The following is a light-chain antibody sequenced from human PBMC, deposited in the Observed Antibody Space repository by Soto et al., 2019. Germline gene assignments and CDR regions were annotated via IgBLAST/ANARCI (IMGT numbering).Light chain of an antibody. CDR3: HQYGGSPQT. Sequence: EIVLTQSPGTLSLSPGERATLSCRASQSGSNYLAWYQRKPGQAPRLLIYGASSRATGIPDRFSGSGSGTVFALTISRLEPEDFAVYYCHQYGGSPQTFGQGTKVEIK. CDR1: QSGSNY. J-gene: IGKJ1*01. CDR2: GAS. V-gene: IGKV3-20*01.